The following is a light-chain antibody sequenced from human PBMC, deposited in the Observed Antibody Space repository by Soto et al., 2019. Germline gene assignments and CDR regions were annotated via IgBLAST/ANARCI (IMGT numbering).Light chain of an antibody. CDR3: QQYGNSPFT. CDR1: QSVSSSS. J-gene: IGKJ3*01. Sequence: EIVLTQSPVTLSLSPGERATLSCSSSQSVSSSSLAWYQQKPGQAPRLLIYGASSRATGIPDRFSGSGSGTDFTLTISRLEPEDFAVYYCQQYGNSPFTFGPGTKVDIK. V-gene: IGKV3-20*01. CDR2: GAS.